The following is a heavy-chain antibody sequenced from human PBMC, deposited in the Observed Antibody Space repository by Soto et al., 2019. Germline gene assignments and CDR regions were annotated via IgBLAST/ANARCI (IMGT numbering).Heavy chain of an antibody. D-gene: IGHD2-15*01. V-gene: IGHV4-30-4*01. CDR1: GGSISSGDYY. J-gene: IGHJ5*02. CDR2: IYYSGRT. Sequence: TSESLSLTCTVSGGSISSGDYYWSWIRQPPGKGLEWIGYIYYSGRTYYNPSHKSRVTISVDTSKNQFPLKLSPVTAADTAGYYCARDHRPTYCSGGSCYFACFDPWGQGTLVTVSS. CDR3: ARDHRPTYCSGGSCYFACFDP.